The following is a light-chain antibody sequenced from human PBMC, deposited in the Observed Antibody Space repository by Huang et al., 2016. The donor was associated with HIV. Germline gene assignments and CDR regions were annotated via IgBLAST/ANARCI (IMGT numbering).Light chain of an antibody. CDR2: GAS. V-gene: IGKV1-39*01. CDR3: QQSYNTPPT. Sequence: DIQMTQSPASLSASVGDSVTITCRATQSISNYVNWYQQKPGKAPTLLIYGASTLQSVVPSRFSGSGSGTDFTLTISSLQPEDFTTYYCQQSYNTPPTFGQGTKVEI. CDR1: QSISNY. J-gene: IGKJ1*01.